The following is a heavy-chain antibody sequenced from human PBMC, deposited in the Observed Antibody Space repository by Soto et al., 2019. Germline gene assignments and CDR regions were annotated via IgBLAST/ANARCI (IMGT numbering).Heavy chain of an antibody. V-gene: IGHV4-34*01. CDR3: ARGYWFDP. J-gene: IGHJ5*02. Sequence: KPSETLSLTCAVYGGSFSGYYWSWIRQPPGKGLEWIGEINHSGSTNYNPSLKSRVTISVDTSKNQFSLKLSSVTAADTAVYYCARGYWFDPWGQGTLVTVSS. CDR2: INHSGST. CDR1: GGSFSGYY.